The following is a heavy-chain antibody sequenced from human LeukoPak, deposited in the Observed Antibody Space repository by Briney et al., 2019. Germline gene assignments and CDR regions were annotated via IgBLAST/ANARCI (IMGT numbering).Heavy chain of an antibody. CDR2: ISGSGAGT. J-gene: IGHJ4*02. CDR1: GFTFSGYA. V-gene: IGHV3-23*01. Sequence: GGSLRLSCAASGFTFSGYAMNWVRQAPGKGLEWVSGISGSGAGTYYADSVKGRFTISRDNSKNTVYLQMNSLRAEETAVFYCARDSPLYGYVTDYWGQGTLVTVSS. D-gene: IGHD5-18*01. CDR3: ARDSPLYGYVTDY.